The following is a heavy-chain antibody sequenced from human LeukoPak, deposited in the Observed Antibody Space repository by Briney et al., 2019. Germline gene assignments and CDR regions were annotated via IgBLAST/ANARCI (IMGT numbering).Heavy chain of an antibody. Sequence: SETLSLTCTVSGGSISSYYWCWIRQPPGKGLEWIGYIYYSGSTNYNPSLKSRVTISVDTSKNQFSLKLSSVTAADTAVYYCARSEGGWLQQYYFDYWGQGTLVTVSS. D-gene: IGHD5-24*01. CDR2: IYYSGST. CDR3: ARSEGGWLQQYYFDY. V-gene: IGHV4-59*01. J-gene: IGHJ4*02. CDR1: GGSISSYY.